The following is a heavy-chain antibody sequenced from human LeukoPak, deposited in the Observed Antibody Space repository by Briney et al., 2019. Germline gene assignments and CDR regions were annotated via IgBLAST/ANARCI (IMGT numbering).Heavy chain of an antibody. V-gene: IGHV3-30*18. J-gene: IGHJ4*02. CDR2: ISYDESNK. D-gene: IGHD6-13*01. CDR3: AKIQGIAAAGQDY. Sequence: PGGSLRLSCAASGFTFSSYGMHWVRQAPGKGLEWVAVISYDESNKYHADSVKGRFTISRDNSKNTLYPQMNSLRAEDTAVYYCAKIQGIAAAGQDYWGQGTLVTVSS. CDR1: GFTFSSYG.